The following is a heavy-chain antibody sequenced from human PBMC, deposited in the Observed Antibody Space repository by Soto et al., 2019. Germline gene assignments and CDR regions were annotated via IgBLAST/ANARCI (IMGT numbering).Heavy chain of an antibody. D-gene: IGHD3-9*01. Sequence: ASVKVSCKASGGTFSSYTISWVRQTSGQGLEWMGWMNPSGTNTGYTQKFQGRATFSWNTPTTTAYMELTSLTSEDTAVYYCARYRTIAPLAFDIWGQGTMVTVSS. V-gene: IGHV1-8*02. CDR1: GGTFSSYT. J-gene: IGHJ3*02. CDR2: MNPSGTNT. CDR3: ARYRTIAPLAFDI.